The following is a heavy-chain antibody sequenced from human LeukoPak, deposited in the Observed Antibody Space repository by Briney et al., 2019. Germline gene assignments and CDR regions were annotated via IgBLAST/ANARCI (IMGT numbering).Heavy chain of an antibody. Sequence: PSETLSLTCTVSGGSISGYYWSWIRQPPGKGLEWIGYIYYSGSTNYNPSLKSRVTISVDTSKNQFSLKLSSVTAADTAVYYCARASSSWPAEYFQHWGQGTLVTVSS. CDR3: ARASSSWPAEYFQH. CDR2: IYYSGST. V-gene: IGHV4-59*08. CDR1: GGSISGYY. D-gene: IGHD6-13*01. J-gene: IGHJ1*01.